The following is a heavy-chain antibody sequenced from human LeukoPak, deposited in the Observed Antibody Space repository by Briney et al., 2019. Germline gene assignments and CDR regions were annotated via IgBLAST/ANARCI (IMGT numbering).Heavy chain of an antibody. D-gene: IGHD3-10*01. CDR3: ARIFWFGELLTGGAYYFHGMDV. Sequence: GASVKVSCKASGGTCSSYVLGWVRQAPGHGLEWMGRIIPMFGRTHYPQKFQGRVTITADKSTSTAYMELSSLRSEDTAVYYCARIFWFGELLTGGAYYFHGMDVWGQGTTVTVSS. J-gene: IGHJ6*02. CDR1: GGTCSSYV. V-gene: IGHV1-69*04. CDR2: IIPMFGRT.